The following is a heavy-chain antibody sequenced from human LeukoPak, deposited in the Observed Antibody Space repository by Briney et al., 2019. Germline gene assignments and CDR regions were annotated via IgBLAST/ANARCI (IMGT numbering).Heavy chain of an antibody. D-gene: IGHD3-10*01. CDR2: IIPIFGTA. Sequence: SVKVSCKASGGTFSSYAISWVRQAPGQGLEWMGGIIPIFGTANYAQKFQGRVTITTDESTSTAYMELSSLRSEDTAVYHCARDGQSRGGFDPWGQGTLVTVSS. J-gene: IGHJ5*02. CDR3: ARDGQSRGGFDP. CDR1: GGTFSSYA. V-gene: IGHV1-69*05.